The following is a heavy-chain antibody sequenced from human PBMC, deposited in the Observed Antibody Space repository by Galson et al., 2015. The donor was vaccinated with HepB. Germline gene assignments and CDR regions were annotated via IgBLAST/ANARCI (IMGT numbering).Heavy chain of an antibody. D-gene: IGHD6-6*01. V-gene: IGHV3-30-3*01. J-gene: IGHJ6*02. Sequence: SLRLSCAAFGFTFSSYAMHWVRQAPGKGLEWVAVMAYDGSRKYFVDSVKGRFTISRDNSKNTLFLQMNSLRPEDTAVYYCASGRSSSSPPDYYYGKAVWGQGTPVTVSS. CDR2: MAYDGSRK. CDR3: ASGRSSSSPPDYYYGKAV. CDR1: GFTFSSYA.